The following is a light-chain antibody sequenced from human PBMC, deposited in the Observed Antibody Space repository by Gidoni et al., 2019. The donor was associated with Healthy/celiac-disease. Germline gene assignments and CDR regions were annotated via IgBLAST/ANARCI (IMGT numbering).Light chain of an antibody. CDR3: QQYGSSPGDT. CDR2: GAA. J-gene: IGKJ2*01. V-gene: IGKV3-20*01. Sequence: EIVLTQSPGTLSLSPGERATLSCRASQRVSSSYLAWYQQQPGQAPRLLIYGAASRATGIPDRFSGSGSGTDFTLTISRLEPEDFAVYYCQQYGSSPGDTFGQGTKLEIK. CDR1: QRVSSSY.